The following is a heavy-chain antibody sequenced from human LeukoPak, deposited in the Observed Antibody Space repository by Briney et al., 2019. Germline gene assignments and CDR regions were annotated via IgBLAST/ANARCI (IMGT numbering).Heavy chain of an antibody. CDR2: ISWNSGSI. CDR3: AKGYGDYYNWFDP. CDR1: GFTFDDYA. D-gene: IGHD4-17*01. J-gene: IGHJ5*02. V-gene: IGHV3-9*01. Sequence: GGSLRLSCAASGFTFDDYAMHWVRQAPGKGLEWASGISWNSGSIGYADSVKGRFTISRDNAKNSLYLQMNSLRAEDTALYYCAKGYGDYYNWFDPWGQGTLVTVSS.